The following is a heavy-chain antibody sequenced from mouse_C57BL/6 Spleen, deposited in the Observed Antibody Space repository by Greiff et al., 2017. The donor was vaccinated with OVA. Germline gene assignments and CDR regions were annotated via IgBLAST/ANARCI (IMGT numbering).Heavy chain of an antibody. Sequence: VQLVQSGAELMKPGASVKLSCKATGYTFTGYWIDWVKQRPGQGLEWIGRILPGSGSTNYNDKFKGKATFTTDTSTNTTYMQLSSLTTEDSAIYYCARDFPPFDYWGQGTTLTVSS. J-gene: IGHJ2*01. CDR3: ARDFPPFDY. V-gene: IGHV1-9*01. CDR2: ILPGSGST. CDR1: GYTFTGYW.